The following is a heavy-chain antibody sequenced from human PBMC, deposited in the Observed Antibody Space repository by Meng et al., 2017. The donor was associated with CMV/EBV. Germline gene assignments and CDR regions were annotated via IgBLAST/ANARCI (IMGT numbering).Heavy chain of an antibody. D-gene: IGHD6-19*01. V-gene: IGHV1-69*05. CDR2: IIPIFGTA. Sequence: SVKVSCKASGGTFSSYAISWVRQAPGQGLEWMGGIIPIFGTANYAQKFQGRVTITTDESTSIAYMELSSLRSEDTAVYYCVLDSSGWYSMWGQGTLVTVSS. CDR3: VLDSSGWYSM. CDR1: GGTFSSYA. J-gene: IGHJ4*02.